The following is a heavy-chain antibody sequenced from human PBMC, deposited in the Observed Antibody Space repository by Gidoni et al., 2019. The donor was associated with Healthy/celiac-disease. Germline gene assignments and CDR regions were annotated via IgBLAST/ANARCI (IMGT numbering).Heavy chain of an antibody. CDR3: ARGVLHESSRDDAFDI. J-gene: IGHJ3*02. CDR1: GYTFTSYY. D-gene: IGHD2-8*01. Sequence: QVQLVQSGAEVKKPGASVKVSCKASGYTFTSYYMHWVRQAPGQGLEWMGIINPSGGSTSYAQKFQGRVTMTRDTSTSTVYMELSSLRSEDTAVYYCARGVLHESSRDDAFDIWGQGTMVTVSS. V-gene: IGHV1-46*01. CDR2: INPSGGST.